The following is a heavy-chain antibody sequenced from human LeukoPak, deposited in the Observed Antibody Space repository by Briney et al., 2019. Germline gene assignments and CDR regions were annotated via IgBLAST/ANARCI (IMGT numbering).Heavy chain of an antibody. CDR3: ARDAIAAAGDYPQEGFDP. V-gene: IGHV6-1*01. CDR1: GDSVSSNSAA. CDR2: TYYRSKWYN. D-gene: IGHD6-13*01. J-gene: IGHJ5*02. Sequence: SQTLSLTCAISGDSVSSNSAAWNWIRQSPSRGLEWLGRTYYRSKWYNDYAVSVKSRITINPDTSKNQFSLQLNSVTPEDTAVYYCARDAIAAAGDYPQEGFDPWGQGTLVTVSS.